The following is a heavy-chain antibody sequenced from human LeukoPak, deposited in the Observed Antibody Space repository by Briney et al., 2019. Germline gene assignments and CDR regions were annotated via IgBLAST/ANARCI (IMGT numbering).Heavy chain of an antibody. J-gene: IGHJ4*02. D-gene: IGHD5-24*01. CDR2: IYYSGST. V-gene: IGHV4-39*07. CDR1: GGSISSGSYY. CDR3: ASSRDGYNLGLNY. Sequence: SETLSLTCTVSGGSISSGSYYWGWIRQPPGKGLEWIGNIYYSGSTYYNPSLKSRVSISVDTSKNQFSLKLTSVTAADTAVYYCASSRDGYNLGLNYWGQGTLVTVSS.